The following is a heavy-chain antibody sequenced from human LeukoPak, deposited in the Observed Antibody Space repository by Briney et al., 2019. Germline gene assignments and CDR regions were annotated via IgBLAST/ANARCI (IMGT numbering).Heavy chain of an antibody. D-gene: IGHD3-22*01. CDR3: AREVPYDSSNYYQPFDY. V-gene: IGHV1-18*01. Sequence: ASVIVSCKASGYTFTSYGISWVRQAPGQGLEWMGWISAYNGNTNYAQKLQGRVTMTTDTSTSTAYMNLRSLRSDDTAVYYCAREVPYDSSNYYQPFDYWGQGTLVTVSS. CDR2: ISAYNGNT. CDR1: GYTFTSYG. J-gene: IGHJ4*02.